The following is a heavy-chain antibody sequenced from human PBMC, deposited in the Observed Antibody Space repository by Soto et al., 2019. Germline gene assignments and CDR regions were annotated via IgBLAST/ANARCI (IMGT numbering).Heavy chain of an antibody. CDR3: AKGLSGSSPYNWFDP. J-gene: IGHJ5*02. CDR2: TSGSGPNT. D-gene: IGHD2-15*01. CDR1: GLTFSNYA. V-gene: IGHV3-23*01. Sequence: QLLESGGGLVQPGGSLRLSCTAAGLTFSNYAISWVRQTPGQGLGWVSVTSGSGPNTYYADSVKGRFTISRDNSKNTLYLQMNSLRAEDTAVYFCAKGLSGSSPYNWFDPWGQGTLVTVSS.